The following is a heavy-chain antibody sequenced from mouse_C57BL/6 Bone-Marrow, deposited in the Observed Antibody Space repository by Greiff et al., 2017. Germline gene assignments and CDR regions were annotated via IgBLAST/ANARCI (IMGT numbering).Heavy chain of an antibody. Sequence: EVQLQQSVAELVRPGASVKLSCTASGFNIKNTYMHWVKQRPEQGLEWIGRIDPANGNTKYAPKFQGKDTITADTSSNTAYLQLSRLTSEDTAIXYCARGYYDGSSLSRDYYGMDYWGQGTSVTVSS. J-gene: IGHJ4*01. CDR1: GFNIKNTY. D-gene: IGHD1-1*01. V-gene: IGHV14-3*01. CDR3: ARGYYDGSSLSRDYYGMDY. CDR2: IDPANGNT.